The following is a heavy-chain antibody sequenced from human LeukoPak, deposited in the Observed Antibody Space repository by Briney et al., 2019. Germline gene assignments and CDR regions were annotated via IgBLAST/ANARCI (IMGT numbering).Heavy chain of an antibody. V-gene: IGHV1-18*01. J-gene: IGHJ3*02. Sequence: ASVKVSCKASGYTFTSYGISWVRQAPGQGLEWMGWISAYNGNTNYAQKLQGRVTMPTDTSTSTAYMELRSLRSDDTAVYYCARGSDYGDYSGSWSMAFDIWGQGTMVTVSS. CDR3: ARGSDYGDYSGSWSMAFDI. CDR2: ISAYNGNT. CDR1: GYTFTSYG. D-gene: IGHD4-17*01.